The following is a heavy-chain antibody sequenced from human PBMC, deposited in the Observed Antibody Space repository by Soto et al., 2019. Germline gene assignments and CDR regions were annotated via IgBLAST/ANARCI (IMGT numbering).Heavy chain of an antibody. Sequence: TSETLSLTCTVSGGSISSYYWSWIRQPAGKGLEWIGRIYTSGSTNYNPSLKSRVTMSVDTSKNQFSLKLSSVTAADTAVYYCARDYYDFWSGYSYYYYGMDVWGQGTTVTVSS. D-gene: IGHD3-3*01. V-gene: IGHV4-4*07. CDR2: IYTSGST. CDR1: GGSISSYY. CDR3: ARDYYDFWSGYSYYYYGMDV. J-gene: IGHJ6*02.